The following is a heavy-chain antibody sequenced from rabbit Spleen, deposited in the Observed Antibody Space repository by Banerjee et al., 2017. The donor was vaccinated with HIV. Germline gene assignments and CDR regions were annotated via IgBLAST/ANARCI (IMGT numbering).Heavy chain of an antibody. CDR3: VRPGYGVYDYGSL. J-gene: IGHJ4*01. V-gene: IGHV1S45*01. D-gene: IGHD3-1*01. Sequence: QGQLVESGGGLVQSEGSLTLTCTASGFSFSSDYDMCWVRQAPGKGLEWVGCIDAGYSGSPYYARWAKRRFTISKTSSNTVTLQMTSLTAADTAPYFCVRPGYGVYDYGSLWGPGTLVTVS. CDR2: IDAGYSGSP. CDR1: GFSFSSDYD.